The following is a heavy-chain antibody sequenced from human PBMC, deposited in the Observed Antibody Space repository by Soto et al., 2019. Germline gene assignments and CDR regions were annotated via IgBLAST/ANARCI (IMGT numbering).Heavy chain of an antibody. D-gene: IGHD4-17*01. CDR2: ISVDNGNT. J-gene: IGHJ4*02. CDR3: AREDGTTRRQYQSSYFDY. CDR1: GYTFTSYG. Sequence: ASVKVSCKASGYTFTSYGISWVRQAPGQGLEWTGWISVDNGNTNYAQRLQGRVTMTTDTSTSTAYMELRSLRSDDTAVYCCAREDGTTRRQYQSSYFDYWGQGTLVTVSS. V-gene: IGHV1-18*01.